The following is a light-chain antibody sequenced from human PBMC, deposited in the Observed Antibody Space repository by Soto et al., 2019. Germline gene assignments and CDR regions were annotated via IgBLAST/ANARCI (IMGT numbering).Light chain of an antibody. V-gene: IGKV1-27*01. J-gene: IGKJ1*01. CDR2: GAS. CDR3: QKYNSAQWT. CDR1: QDIKNY. Sequence: DIQMTQSPPSLSASVGDRVTITCRASQDIKNYLAWYQQKPGKVPKLLIYGASTLQTGVPSRFSGSGSGTDFALTISSLQHEDVATYYCQKYNSAQWTFGQGTKVDIK.